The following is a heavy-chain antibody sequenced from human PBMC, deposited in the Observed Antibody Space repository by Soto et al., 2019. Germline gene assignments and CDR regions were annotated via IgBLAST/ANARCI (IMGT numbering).Heavy chain of an antibody. CDR1: GFTVSSNY. CDR2: IYSGGST. Sequence: PGGSLRLSCAASGFTVSSNYMSWVRQAPGKGLEWVSVIYSGGSTYYADSVKGRFTISRDNSKNTLYLQMNSLRAEDTAVYYCARALYYYDILTGSSPYYFDDWGQGTRVTVSS. J-gene: IGHJ4*02. CDR3: ARALYYYDILTGSSPYYFDD. V-gene: IGHV3-66*01. D-gene: IGHD3-9*01.